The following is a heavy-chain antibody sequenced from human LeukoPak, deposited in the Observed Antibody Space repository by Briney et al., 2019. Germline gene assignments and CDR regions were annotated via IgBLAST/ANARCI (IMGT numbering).Heavy chain of an antibody. Sequence: GGSLGLSCAASGFTFSSYAMSWVRQAPGKGLEWVSAISGSGGSTYYADSVKGRFTISRDNSKNTLYLQMNSLRAEDTAVYYCAKSITMVRGVIIPPYFDYWGQGTLVTVSS. D-gene: IGHD3-10*01. CDR3: AKSITMVRGVIIPPYFDY. CDR1: GFTFSSYA. CDR2: ISGSGGST. J-gene: IGHJ4*02. V-gene: IGHV3-23*01.